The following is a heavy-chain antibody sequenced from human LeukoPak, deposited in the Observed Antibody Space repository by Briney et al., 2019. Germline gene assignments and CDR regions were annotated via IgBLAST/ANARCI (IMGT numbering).Heavy chain of an antibody. V-gene: IGHV4-4*08. J-gene: IGHJ3*02. Sequence: PSETLSLTCGVSGGSINSYHWSWIRQPPGKGLEWIGYLYDTGITNYSPSLKSRVTISVDTSNNQISLKLTSVTAADTAIYFCAKEGMGSEATTADGAFDIWGQGTTVTVSS. CDR1: GGSINSYH. CDR2: LYDTGIT. CDR3: AKEGMGSEATTADGAFDI. D-gene: IGHD1-26*01.